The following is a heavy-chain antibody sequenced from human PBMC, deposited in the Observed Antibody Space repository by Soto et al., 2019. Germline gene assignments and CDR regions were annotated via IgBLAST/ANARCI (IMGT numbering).Heavy chain of an antibody. Sequence: QLQLQESGPGLVQPWETLSLTCTVSGASVSSSTYYWGWVRQPPGKGLEWIGSVYRTGGTYYSPSLKSRVAISVDPFKKHLSLNLESVTAADTAVYFCFNGRYGSFDYWGQGTLVTVSS. V-gene: IGHV4-39*02. CDR2: VYRTGGT. D-gene: IGHD3-10*01. J-gene: IGHJ4*02. CDR3: FNGRYGSFDY. CDR1: GASVSSSTYY.